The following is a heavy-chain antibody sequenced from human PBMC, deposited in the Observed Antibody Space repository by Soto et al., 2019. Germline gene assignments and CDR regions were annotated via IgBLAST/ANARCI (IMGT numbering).Heavy chain of an antibody. V-gene: IGHV1-2*04. CDR1: GDSFNDYY. CDR3: ARESGGATATLDYYYFYMDV. J-gene: IGHJ6*03. D-gene: IGHD5-12*01. Sequence: QVQLVQSGAEVRKPGASVTVSCRSSGDSFNDYYIHWVRKAPGHGSEWMGWINPNGGVTKYAQKFQGWVSMSRDTSIRTVYMQLSRLRSDDTAVYYCARESGGATATLDYYYFYMDVWGTGTTVTVSS. CDR2: INPNGGVT.